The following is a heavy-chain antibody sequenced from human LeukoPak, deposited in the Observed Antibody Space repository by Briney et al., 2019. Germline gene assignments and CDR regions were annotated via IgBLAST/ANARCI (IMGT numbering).Heavy chain of an antibody. D-gene: IGHD2-2*01. J-gene: IGHJ6*02. CDR1: GYSLTSYW. Sequence: GESLKISCKGSGYSLTSYWIGWVRQMPGKGLEWMGIIYPGDSDTRYSPSFQGQVTISADKSISTAYLQWSSLKASDTAMYYCARLVSVPAAFYYYYYGMDVWGQGTTVTVSS. CDR2: IYPGDSDT. CDR3: ARLVSVPAAFYYYYYGMDV. V-gene: IGHV5-51*01.